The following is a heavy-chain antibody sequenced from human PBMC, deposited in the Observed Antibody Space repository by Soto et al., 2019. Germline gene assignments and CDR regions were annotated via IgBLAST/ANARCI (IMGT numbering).Heavy chain of an antibody. D-gene: IGHD5-18*01. J-gene: IGHJ4*02. Sequence: GASVKVSCKASGFTFSSSALEWGRLARVQRLEWIGWIVVGSGNTNYAQKFQERVTITRDMSTSTAYMELSSLRSEDTAVYYCAAGNGQLWSDYWGQGTLVTVSS. V-gene: IGHV1-58*01. CDR3: AAGNGQLWSDY. CDR1: GFTFSSSA. CDR2: IVVGSGNT.